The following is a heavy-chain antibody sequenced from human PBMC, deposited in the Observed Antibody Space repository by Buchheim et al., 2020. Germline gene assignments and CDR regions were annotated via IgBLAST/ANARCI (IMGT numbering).Heavy chain of an antibody. D-gene: IGHD3-22*01. CDR3: AKEDISMIVVSIRPFDY. V-gene: IGHV3-30*18. Sequence: QVQLVESGGGVVQPGRSLRLSCAASGFTFSSYGMHWVRQAPGKGLEWVAVISKDGRNKYYAESVKGRITISRDNSKNTLYLQMNSLRAEDTAVYYCAKEDISMIVVSIRPFDYWGQGTL. CDR2: ISKDGRNK. J-gene: IGHJ4*02. CDR1: GFTFSSYG.